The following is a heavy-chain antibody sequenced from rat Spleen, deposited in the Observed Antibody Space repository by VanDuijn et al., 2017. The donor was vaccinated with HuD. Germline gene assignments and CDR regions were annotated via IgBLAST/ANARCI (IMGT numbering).Heavy chain of an antibody. D-gene: IGHD5-1*01. V-gene: IGHV5S13*01. Sequence: EVQLVESGGGLVQPGRSLKLSCAASGFTFSNYDMAWVRQAPTKGLEWVASISTGGGNIYYRDSVKGRFTMSRDDAKNTQFLQMDSLRSEDTATYYCARHNWAYFDNWGQGVMVTVPS. CDR3: ARHNWAYFDN. CDR2: ISTGGGNI. CDR1: GFTFSNYD. J-gene: IGHJ2*01.